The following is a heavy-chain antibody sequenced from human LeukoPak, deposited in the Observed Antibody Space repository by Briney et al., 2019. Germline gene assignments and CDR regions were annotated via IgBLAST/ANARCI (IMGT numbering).Heavy chain of an antibody. CDR3: ARIRGYSYGNRFDY. Sequence: GGSLRLSCAASGFTFSSYWMSWVRQAPVKGLEWAANIKQDGSEKYYVDSVKGRFTISRDNAKNSLYLQMNSLRAEDTAVYYCARIRGYSYGNRFDYWGQGTLVTVSS. CDR1: GFTFSSYW. V-gene: IGHV3-7*01. CDR2: IKQDGSEK. J-gene: IGHJ4*02. D-gene: IGHD5-18*01.